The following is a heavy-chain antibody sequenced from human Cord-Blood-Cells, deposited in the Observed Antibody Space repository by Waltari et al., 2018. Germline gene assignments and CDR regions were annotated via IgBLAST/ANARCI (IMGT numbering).Heavy chain of an antibody. Sequence: CTVSGGSISSGGYYWSWIRQHPGKGLEWIGYIYYSGSTYYNPSLKSRVTISVDTSKNQFSLKLSSVTAADTAVYYCARLTMVRGVINWFDPWGQGTLVTVSS. J-gene: IGHJ5*02. CDR1: GGSISSGGYY. CDR3: ARLTMVRGVINWFDP. CDR2: IYYSGST. V-gene: IGHV4-31*03. D-gene: IGHD3-10*01.